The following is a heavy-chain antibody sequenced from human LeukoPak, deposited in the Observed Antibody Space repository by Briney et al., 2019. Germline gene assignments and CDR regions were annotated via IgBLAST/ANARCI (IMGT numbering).Heavy chain of an antibody. D-gene: IGHD5-18*01. Sequence: SETLSLTCTVSGVSISSYYWSWIRQPPGKGLEWIGYIYYSGSTNYNPSLKSRVTISVDTSKNHFSLNLTSVTAADTAVYYCARGGSIFGSWGQGTLVTVSS. CDR2: IYYSGST. CDR3: ARGGSIFGS. J-gene: IGHJ5*02. V-gene: IGHV4-59*01. CDR1: GVSISSYY.